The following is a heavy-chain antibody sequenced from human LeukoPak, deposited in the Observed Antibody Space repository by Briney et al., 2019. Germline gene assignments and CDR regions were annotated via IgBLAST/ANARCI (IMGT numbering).Heavy chain of an antibody. CDR2: FDPEDGET. CDR1: GYTLTELS. Sequence: ASVKVSCKVSGYTLTELSMHWVRQAPGKGLEWMGGFDPEDGETIYAQKFQGRVTVTEDTSTDTAYMELSSLRSEDTAVYYCARSPDILTGEKFDYWGQGTLVTVSS. J-gene: IGHJ4*02. D-gene: IGHD3-9*01. V-gene: IGHV1-24*01. CDR3: ARSPDILTGEKFDY.